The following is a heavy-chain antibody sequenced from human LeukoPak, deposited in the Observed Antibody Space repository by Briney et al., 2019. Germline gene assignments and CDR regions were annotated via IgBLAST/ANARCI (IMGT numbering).Heavy chain of an antibody. Sequence: GGSLRLSCAASAFTFSSYSMNWVRQAPGKGLEWVSSISSSSSYIYYADSVKGRFTISRDNAKNSLYLQMNSLRAEDTAVYYCARGYCSGGSCYGNFDYWGQGTLVTVSS. CDR2: ISSSSSYI. D-gene: IGHD2-15*01. J-gene: IGHJ4*02. CDR3: ARGYCSGGSCYGNFDY. V-gene: IGHV3-21*01. CDR1: AFTFSSYS.